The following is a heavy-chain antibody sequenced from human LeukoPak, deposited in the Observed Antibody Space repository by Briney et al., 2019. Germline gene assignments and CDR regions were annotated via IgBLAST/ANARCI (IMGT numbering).Heavy chain of an antibody. Sequence: PSETLSLTCTVSGGSISGSSYYWSWIRQPPGKGLEWIGYIYYSGSTNYNPSLKSRVTISVDTSKNQFSLKLSSVTAADTAVYYCARDRSSSWTSAFDIWGQGTMVTVSS. CDR3: ARDRSSSWTSAFDI. D-gene: IGHD6-13*01. CDR1: GGSISGSSYY. J-gene: IGHJ3*02. V-gene: IGHV4-61*01. CDR2: IYYSGST.